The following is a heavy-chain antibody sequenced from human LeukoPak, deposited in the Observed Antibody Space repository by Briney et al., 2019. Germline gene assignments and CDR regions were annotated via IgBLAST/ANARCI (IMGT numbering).Heavy chain of an antibody. D-gene: IGHD3-16*01. J-gene: IGHJ5*02. CDR2: MAVNGRT. V-gene: IGHV4-61*02. CDR3: ARGDYDYLSGTYSFDL. Sequence: SETLSLTCTVSGDSISSGTYYWTWIRQPAGEGLEWSGRMAVNGRTNYNPSLKSRLTMSVNTSQNQFSLRLTSVTAADTAFYYCARGDYDYLSGTYSFDLWGQGIRVTVSS. CDR1: GDSISSGTYY.